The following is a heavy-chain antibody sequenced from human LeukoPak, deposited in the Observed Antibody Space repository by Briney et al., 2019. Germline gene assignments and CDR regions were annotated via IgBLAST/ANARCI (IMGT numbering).Heavy chain of an antibody. V-gene: IGHV4-4*07. CDR1: GGSISSYY. D-gene: IGHD1-26*01. CDR3: ARVRGSSGSYFSWFDP. Sequence: SETLSLTCTVSGGSISSYYWSWIRQPAGKGLEWIGRIYTSGSTNYNPSLKSRVTMSVDTSKNQFSLKLSSVTAADTAVYYCARVRGSSGSYFSWFDPWGQGTLVIVSS. J-gene: IGHJ5*02. CDR2: IYTSGST.